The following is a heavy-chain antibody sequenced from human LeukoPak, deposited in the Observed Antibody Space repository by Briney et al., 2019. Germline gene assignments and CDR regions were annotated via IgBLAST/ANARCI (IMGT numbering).Heavy chain of an antibody. CDR1: GYTFTSYA. CDR3: ARTRFTSIMGEGDY. D-gene: IGHD3-3*01. J-gene: IGHJ4*02. Sequence: ASVKVSCKASGYTFTSYAMNWVRQAPGQGLEWMGWVSPYNARTNYAQKLQGRVTMTTDTSTTTAYMELRSLTSDDTAIYYCARTRFTSIMGEGDYWGQGTLVTVSS. CDR2: VSPYNART. V-gene: IGHV1-18*01.